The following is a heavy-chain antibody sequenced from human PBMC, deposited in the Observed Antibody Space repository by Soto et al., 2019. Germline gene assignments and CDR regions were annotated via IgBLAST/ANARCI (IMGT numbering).Heavy chain of an antibody. CDR3: SRGGHCTDGVCSALDY. J-gene: IGHJ4*02. Sequence: QVQLQQSAPGLVKPSETLSLTCTVSGGSISTYYWSWVRQPPGKGLEWIGYIYYGGSANYNPSPESRVTTSLDRSKKQFSLRLNSVTAADTAVYYCSRGGHCTDGVCSALDYWGQGTLVTVSS. D-gene: IGHD2-8*01. V-gene: IGHV4-59*08. CDR1: GGSISTYY. CDR2: IYYGGSA.